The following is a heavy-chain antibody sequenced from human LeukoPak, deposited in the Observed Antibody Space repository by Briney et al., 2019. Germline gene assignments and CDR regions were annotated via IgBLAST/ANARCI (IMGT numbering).Heavy chain of an antibody. J-gene: IGHJ3*02. Sequence: PGGSLRLSCAASTFTLSSYTMNWVRQAPGKGLEWVSSISSSSTYINYADSVKGRFTISRDNAKNSMALQMNSLRAEDTAVYYCARVRFAGPQAFDIWGQGTMVTVSS. CDR3: ARVRFAGPQAFDI. CDR2: ISSSSTYI. V-gene: IGHV3-21*01. D-gene: IGHD4/OR15-4a*01. CDR1: TFTLSSYT.